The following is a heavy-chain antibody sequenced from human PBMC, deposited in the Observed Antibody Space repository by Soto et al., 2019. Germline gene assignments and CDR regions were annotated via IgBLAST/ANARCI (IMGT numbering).Heavy chain of an antibody. D-gene: IGHD6-13*01. CDR2: ISGSGGST. CDR3: AKAGLYTSSWLAFDY. Sequence: PVGSLRLSCAASGFTFSSYAMSWVRQARGKGLEWVSAISGSGGSTYYADSVKGRFTISRDNSKNTLYLQMNSLRAEDTAVYYCAKAGLYTSSWLAFDYWGQGTLVTVSS. CDR1: GFTFSSYA. J-gene: IGHJ4*02. V-gene: IGHV3-23*01.